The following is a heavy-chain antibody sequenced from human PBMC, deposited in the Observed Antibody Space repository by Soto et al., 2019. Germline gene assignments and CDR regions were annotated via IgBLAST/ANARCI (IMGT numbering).Heavy chain of an antibody. CDR2: ISSSGSII. D-gene: IGHD6-19*01. CDR1: GFTFSSYE. J-gene: IGHJ4*02. V-gene: IGHV3-48*03. Sequence: PGGSLRLSCAASGFTFSSYEMNWVRQAPGKGLEWVSYISSSGSIIYYADSVKGRFTISRDNAKNSLYLQMNSLRAEDTAVYYCARDREQWLVGYYFDYWGQGTLVTVSS. CDR3: ARDREQWLVGYYFDY.